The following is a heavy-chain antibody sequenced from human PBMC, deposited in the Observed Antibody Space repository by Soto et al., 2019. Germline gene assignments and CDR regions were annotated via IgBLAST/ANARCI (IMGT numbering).Heavy chain of an antibody. V-gene: IGHV4-31*03. CDR2: IYDSGST. J-gene: IGHJ6*02. CDR3: ARDPYRGDYYYYGMDV. Sequence: PSETLSLTCTVSGGSISSGGYYWSRIRQHPGKGLEWTGYIYDSGSTYYNPSLKSRVTISVDTSKNQFSLKLSSVTAADTAVYYCARDPYRGDYYYYGMDVWGQGTTVTVSS. D-gene: IGHD3-16*01. CDR1: GGSISSGGYY.